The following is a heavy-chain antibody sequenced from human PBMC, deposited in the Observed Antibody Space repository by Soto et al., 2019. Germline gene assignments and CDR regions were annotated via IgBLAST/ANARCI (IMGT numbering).Heavy chain of an antibody. CDR2: IRSSSTT. CDR1: GFTFSQYG. Sequence: GGSLRLSCTASGFTFSQYGLNWVRQAPGKGLEWVAFIRSSSTTEYADSVRGRFTISRDNDKNSMYLYMNSLRDEDTAMYYCAREVGYIEYWGHGTLVTVSS. V-gene: IGHV3-48*02. D-gene: IGHD5-12*01. J-gene: IGHJ4*01. CDR3: AREVGYIEY.